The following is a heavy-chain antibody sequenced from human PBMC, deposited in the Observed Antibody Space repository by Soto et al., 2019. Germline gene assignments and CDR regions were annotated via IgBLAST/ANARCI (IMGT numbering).Heavy chain of an antibody. CDR2: LGVRST. CDR1: GFTFSNYA. V-gene: IGHV3-23*01. Sequence: EVQLLESGGGLVQPGGSLRLSCAASGFTFSNYAMSWVRQAPGMGLEWVSTLGVRSTYYADSVKGRFTISRDNSNNALEMQMNSLIVGDTAVYYCAKGTLVKPPGTRAFDVWGQGTMVIVSS. D-gene: IGHD6-13*01. J-gene: IGHJ3*01. CDR3: AKGTLVKPPGTRAFDV.